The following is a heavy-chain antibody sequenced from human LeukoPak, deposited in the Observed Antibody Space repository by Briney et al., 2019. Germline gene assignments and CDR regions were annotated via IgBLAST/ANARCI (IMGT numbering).Heavy chain of an antibody. J-gene: IGHJ4*02. Sequence: GASVKVSCKASGGTFSSYAISWVRQAPGQGLEWMGRIIPIFGIANYAQKFQGRVTINADKSTSTASMEMSRLTSEDTAVYYCARIAPDADPDGSGSFFTNPYFDYWGQGTLVTVSS. D-gene: IGHD3-10*01. CDR2: IIPIFGIA. V-gene: IGHV1-69*04. CDR3: ARIAPDADPDGSGSFFTNPYFDY. CDR1: GGTFSSYA.